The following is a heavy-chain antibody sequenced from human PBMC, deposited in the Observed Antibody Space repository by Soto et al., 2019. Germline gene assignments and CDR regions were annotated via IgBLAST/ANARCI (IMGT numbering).Heavy chain of an antibody. CDR2: IYYRGTT. D-gene: IGHD2-21*01. V-gene: IGHV4-61*08. CDR1: GASLTRGVYY. Sequence: QVQLQESGPRLAKPSESLSLTCSVSGASLTRGVYYWSWLRQPPGRQLEWIGSIYYRGTTNYTPSLTGRVTISEDTSRNQVSVTVKSVTAADTAVYFCARAHCVRCPFDLWGHGTLVTVSS. CDR3: ARAHCVRCPFDL. J-gene: IGHJ4*01.